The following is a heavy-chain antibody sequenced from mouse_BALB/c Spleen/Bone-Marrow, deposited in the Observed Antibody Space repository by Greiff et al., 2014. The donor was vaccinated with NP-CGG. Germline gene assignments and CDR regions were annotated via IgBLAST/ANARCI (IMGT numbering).Heavy chain of an antibody. J-gene: IGHJ4*01. CDR1: GYAFSSSW. D-gene: IGHD2-3*01. V-gene: IGHV1-82*01. Sequence: LVESEPELVKPGASVKISCKASGYAFSSSWMNWVKQRPGQGLEWIGRIYPGDGDTNHNGKFKGKATLTADKSSSTAYMQRSSLTSVDSAVYFCTRSDGYRTMDYWGQGTSVTVSS. CDR2: IYPGDGDT. CDR3: TRSDGYRTMDY.